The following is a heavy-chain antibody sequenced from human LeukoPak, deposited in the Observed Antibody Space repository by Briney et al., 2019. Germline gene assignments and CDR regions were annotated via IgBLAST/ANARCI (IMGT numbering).Heavy chain of an antibody. J-gene: IGHJ4*02. CDR3: ASEGSSWYYFDY. Sequence: GSLRLLLGGPGFPLRKFLMALVRPTSGKGVGVGSRINSDGSSTSYADSVKGRFTISRDNAKNTLYLQMNSLRAEDTAVYYCASEGSSWYYFDYWGQGTLVTVSS. D-gene: IGHD6-13*01. V-gene: IGHV3-74*01. CDR1: FPLRKFL. CDR2: INSDGSST.